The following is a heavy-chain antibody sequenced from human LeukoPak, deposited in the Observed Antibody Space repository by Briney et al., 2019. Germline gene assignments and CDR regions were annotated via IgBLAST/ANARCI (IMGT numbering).Heavy chain of an antibody. J-gene: IGHJ4*02. Sequence: GASVKVSCKTSGYSFILYGISWVRQAPGQGPEWMGWISTSTGGTKYTQKFQGRVTLTTDTSTSTAYMELSSLRSDDTAVYYCARDDNYGIFVNVDYWGQGTLVTVSS. D-gene: IGHD4-11*01. CDR1: GYSFILYG. V-gene: IGHV1-18*01. CDR3: ARDDNYGIFVNVDY. CDR2: ISTSTGGT.